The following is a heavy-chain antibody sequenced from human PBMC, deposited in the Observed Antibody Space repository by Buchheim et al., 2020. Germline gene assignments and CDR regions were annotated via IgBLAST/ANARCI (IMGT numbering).Heavy chain of an antibody. CDR2: IKQDGSGK. CDR1: GFTFSSYW. CDR3: AAFYYDRRAVFDY. V-gene: IGHV3-7*03. D-gene: IGHD3-22*01. Sequence: EVQLVESGGGLVQPGGSLRLSCAASGFTFSSYWMSWVRQAPGKGLEWVANIKQDGSGKYYVDSVKGRFTISRDNAKKSLYLQMNSLRAEDTAVYYCAAFYYDRRAVFDYWGQGTL. J-gene: IGHJ4*02.